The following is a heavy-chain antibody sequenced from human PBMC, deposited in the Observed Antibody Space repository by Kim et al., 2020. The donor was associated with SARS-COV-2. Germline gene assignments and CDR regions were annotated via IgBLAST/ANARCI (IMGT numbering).Heavy chain of an antibody. V-gene: IGHV3-23*01. CDR3: AKDPAVTNYYYYYYMDV. Sequence: GGSLRLSCAASGFTFSSYAMSWVRQAPGKGLEWVSAISGSGGSTYYADSVKGRFTISRDNSKNTLYLQMNSLRAEDTAVYYCAKDPAVTNYYYYYYMDVWGKGPTVTVSS. J-gene: IGHJ6*03. CDR1: GFTFSSYA. D-gene: IGHD2-21*02. CDR2: ISGSGGST.